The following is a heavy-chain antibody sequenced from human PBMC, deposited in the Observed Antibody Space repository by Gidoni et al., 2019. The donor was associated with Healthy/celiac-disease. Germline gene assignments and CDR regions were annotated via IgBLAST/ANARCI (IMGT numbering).Heavy chain of an antibody. CDR3: ARDGRQFHYYYMDV. J-gene: IGHJ6*03. Sequence: EVQLVESGGGLVQPGGSLRLSCAASGFTFSSYWMSWVRQAPGKGLEWVANIKQDGSEKDYVDSVKGRFTISRDNAKNSLYLQMNSLRAEDTAVYYCARDGRQFHYYYMDVWGKGTTVTVSS. D-gene: IGHD6-19*01. CDR2: IKQDGSEK. CDR1: GFTFSSYW. V-gene: IGHV3-7*03.